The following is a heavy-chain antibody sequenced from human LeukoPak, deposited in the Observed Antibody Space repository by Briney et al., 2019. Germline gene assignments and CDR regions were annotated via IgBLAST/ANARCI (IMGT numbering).Heavy chain of an antibody. J-gene: IGHJ4*02. V-gene: IGHV1-24*01. CDR2: FDPEVGET. CDR3: ATPWGFVRAFDY. Sequence: GASVKVSCKVSGYTLTELSMHWVRQAPGKGLEWMGGFDPEVGETIYAQKFQGRVTMTEDTSTDTAYMELSSLRSEDTAVYYCATPWGFVRAFDYWGQGTLVTVSS. CDR1: GYTLTELS. D-gene: IGHD3-10*01.